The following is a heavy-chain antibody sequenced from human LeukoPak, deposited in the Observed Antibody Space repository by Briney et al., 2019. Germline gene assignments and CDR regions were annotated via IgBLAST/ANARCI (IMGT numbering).Heavy chain of an antibody. CDR1: GGSISSYY. CDR2: IYTSGST. J-gene: IGHJ4*02. V-gene: IGHV4-4*07. D-gene: IGHD4-17*01. Sequence: SETLSLTCTVSGGSISSYYWSWIRQPAGKGLKWIGRIYTSGSTNYNPSLKSRVTMSVDTSKNQFSLKLSSVTAADTAVYYCGRVRQGKWADYGDYLFDYWGQGTLVTVSS. CDR3: GRVRQGKWADYGDYLFDY.